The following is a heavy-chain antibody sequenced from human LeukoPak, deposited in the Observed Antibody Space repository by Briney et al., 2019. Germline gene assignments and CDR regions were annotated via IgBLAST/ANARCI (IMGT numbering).Heavy chain of an antibody. V-gene: IGHV5-51*01. CDR3: AGHSGQWLGGNYYYYGMDV. D-gene: IGHD6-19*01. J-gene: IGHJ6*02. CDR2: IYPGDSDT. Sequence: GESLKISCKGSGYSFTSYWIGWVRQMPGKGLEWMGIIYPGDSDTRYSPSFQGQVTISADKSISTAYLQWSSLKASDTAMYYCAGHSGQWLGGNYYYYGMDVWGQGTTVTVFS. CDR1: GYSFTSYW.